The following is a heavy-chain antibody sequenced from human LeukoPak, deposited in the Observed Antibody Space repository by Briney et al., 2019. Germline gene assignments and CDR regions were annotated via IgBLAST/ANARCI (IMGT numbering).Heavy chain of an antibody. V-gene: IGHV4-34*01. CDR2: IYHSGNT. CDR3: ARGPDRNSDPSNWFDP. Sequence: SETLSLTCAVYGEAFSGYFCGWIRQRPGEGLGWVWEIYHSGNTRYNPSLKSRVTISVETSKNQFSLKLTSVTAADTAVYYCARGPDRNSDPSNWFDPWGQGTLVTVSS. CDR1: GEAFSGYF. J-gene: IGHJ5*02. D-gene: IGHD4-23*01.